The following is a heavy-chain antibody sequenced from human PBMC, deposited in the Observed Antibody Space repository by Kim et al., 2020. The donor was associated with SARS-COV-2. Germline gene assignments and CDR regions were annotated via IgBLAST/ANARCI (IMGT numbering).Heavy chain of an antibody. Sequence: SETLSLTCTVSGESVSKNYWSWIRQPPGKGLQWIGYLSYSGSTNYNHTLQSRVTISIDTTKNQFSLKLSSVTAADTAIYYCSRDYCSGGSCYSWVYWGQGTLGTVSS. CDR1: GESVSKNY. V-gene: IGHV4-59*02. D-gene: IGHD2-15*01. J-gene: IGHJ4*02. CDR2: LSYSGST. CDR3: SRDYCSGGSCYSWVY.